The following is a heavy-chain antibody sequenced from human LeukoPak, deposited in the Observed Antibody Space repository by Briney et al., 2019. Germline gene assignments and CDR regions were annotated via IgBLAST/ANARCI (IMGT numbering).Heavy chain of an antibody. J-gene: IGHJ6*02. CDR1: GGSISSYY. D-gene: IGHD3-10*01. V-gene: IGHV4-59*08. CDR3: ARYGSGSYSFGMDV. Sequence: SSETLSPTCTVSGGSISSYYWSWIRQPPGKGLEWIGYIYYSGSTNYNPSLKSRVTISVDTSKNQFSLKLSSVTAADTAVYYCARYGSGSYSFGMDVWGQGTTVTVSS. CDR2: IYYSGST.